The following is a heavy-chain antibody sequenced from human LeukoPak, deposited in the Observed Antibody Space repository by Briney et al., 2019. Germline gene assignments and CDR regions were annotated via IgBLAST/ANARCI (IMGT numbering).Heavy chain of an antibody. D-gene: IGHD4-17*01. CDR2: IDPNSGNT. CDR3: ARASTVTKSYFDC. Sequence: ASVKVSCKASGYTDTGYYMHLVRQAAGQGLEWMGWIDPNSGNTKYAQKFQGRVTMTRDTSISTAYMELGSLRSDDTAVYYCARASTVTKSYFDCWGQGTLVTVSS. V-gene: IGHV1-2*02. CDR1: GYTDTGYY. J-gene: IGHJ4*02.